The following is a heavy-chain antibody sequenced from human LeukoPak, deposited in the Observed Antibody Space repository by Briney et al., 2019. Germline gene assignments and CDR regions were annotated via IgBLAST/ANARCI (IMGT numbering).Heavy chain of an antibody. J-gene: IGHJ4*02. V-gene: IGHV1-18*01. CDR3: ARDFALLWLGDKPFDY. CDR2: ISALNGNT. Sequence: ASVKVSCKASGYTFGDYGFSWVRQAPGQGLDWMGWISALNGNTYYVQKFKGRVTMTTDSSTNTAYMELRSLRSDDTAVYFCARDFALLWLGDKPFDYWGQGTLVTVSS. CDR1: GYTFGDYG. D-gene: IGHD3-10*01.